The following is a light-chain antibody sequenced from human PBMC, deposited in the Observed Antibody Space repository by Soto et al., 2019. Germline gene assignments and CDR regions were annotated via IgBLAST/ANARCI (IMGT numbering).Light chain of an antibody. J-gene: IGKJ2*01. Sequence: DIQMTQSPSTLSASVGDRVTVTCRASQDISRSLAWYQQKPGQAPKLLMYQASNLEREVPSRFSGSGSGTEFTLTISSLQPDDFATYYCHQYKRYSPYTFGQGTKLEI. CDR3: HQYKRYSPYT. CDR1: QDISRS. V-gene: IGKV1-5*03. CDR2: QAS.